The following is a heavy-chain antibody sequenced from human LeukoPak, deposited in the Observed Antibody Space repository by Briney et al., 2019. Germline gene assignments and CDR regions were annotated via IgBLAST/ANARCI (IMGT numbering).Heavy chain of an antibody. CDR2: IYRSGCT. D-gene: IGHD6-19*01. CDR1: LGSPTIYN. J-gene: IGHJ4*02. Sequence: PETLSHTRTDPLGSPTIYNSRSIRPPLGGGLECIGCIYRSGCTNYTPSLKSRVTTSVDTSKNQFSLRLSSVTAADTAVYYCASTQQWLVFDYWGQGILVTVSS. CDR3: ASTQQWLVFDY. V-gene: IGHV4-59*01.